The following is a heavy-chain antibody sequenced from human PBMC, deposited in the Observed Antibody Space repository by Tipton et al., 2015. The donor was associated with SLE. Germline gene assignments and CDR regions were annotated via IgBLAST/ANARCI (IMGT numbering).Heavy chain of an antibody. CDR1: GYFISSGYY. V-gene: IGHV4-38-2*02. D-gene: IGHD4-11*01. J-gene: IGHJ2*01. CDR2: VYHGGNT. Sequence: TLSLTCNVSGYFISSGYYWGWIRQPPGKGLEWIGNVYHGGNTYYNPTLKSRVAMSVDTSKNHFSLKLISVTAADTAVYYCAREFLNPVTTVHYYFDLWGRGTLVTVSS. CDR3: AREFLNPVTTVHYYFDL.